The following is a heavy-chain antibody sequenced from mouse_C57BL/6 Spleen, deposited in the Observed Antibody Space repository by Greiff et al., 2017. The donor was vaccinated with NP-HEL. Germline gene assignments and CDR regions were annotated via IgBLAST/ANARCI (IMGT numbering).Heavy chain of an antibody. Sequence: EVQLQQSGTVLARPGASVKMSCKTSGYTFTSYWMHWVKQRPGQGLEWIGAIYPGNSDTSYNQKSKGKAKLTAVTSASTAYMELSSLTNEDSAVYYCTSLDSSGYYFDYWGQGTTLTVSS. V-gene: IGHV1-5*01. D-gene: IGHD3-2*02. J-gene: IGHJ2*01. CDR3: TSLDSSGYYFDY. CDR1: GYTFTSYW. CDR2: IYPGNSDT.